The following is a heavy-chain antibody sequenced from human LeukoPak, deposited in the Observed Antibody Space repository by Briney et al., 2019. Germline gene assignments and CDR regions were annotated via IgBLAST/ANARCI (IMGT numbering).Heavy chain of an antibody. D-gene: IGHD6-19*01. V-gene: IGHV3-23*01. CDR3: AKGFVPGMAVAVDY. J-gene: IGHJ4*02. Sequence: GGPLSLPFAPSGFGFSSLPMVGAPRAPGKGLEGVSSISSSGGIMYYAASVKGRFTISRDNSKNTLSLQMSSPRAEDTAVYYCAKGFVPGMAVAVDYWGQGTLVTVSS. CDR2: ISSSGGIM. CDR1: GFGFSSLP.